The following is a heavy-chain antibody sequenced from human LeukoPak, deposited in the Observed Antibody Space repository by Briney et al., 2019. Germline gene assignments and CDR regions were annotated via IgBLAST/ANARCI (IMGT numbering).Heavy chain of an antibody. J-gene: IGHJ4*02. V-gene: IGHV3-23*01. CDR1: GFTFSSYA. CDR3: ATLGIVATHY. CDR2: ISGSGSST. Sequence: GGSLRLSCAASGFTFSSYAMSWVRQAPGKGLEWVSAISGSGSSTYYADSVKGRFTISRDNSKNTLYLQMNSLRAEDTAVYYCATLGIVATHYWGQGTLVTVSS. D-gene: IGHD5-12*01.